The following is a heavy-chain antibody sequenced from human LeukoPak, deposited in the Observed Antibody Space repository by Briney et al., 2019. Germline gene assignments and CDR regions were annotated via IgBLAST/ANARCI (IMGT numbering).Heavy chain of an antibody. D-gene: IGHD3-3*01. Sequence: GGSLRPSCAASGFTFNTYTMNWVRQAPGKGLEWVSYISSSSSTIYYADSVKGRFTVSRDNAKNSLYLQMNSLRAEDTAVYYCARGGRTGRSITIFGVVIASDAFDIWGQGTMVTVSS. J-gene: IGHJ3*02. V-gene: IGHV3-48*01. CDR2: ISSSSSTI. CDR3: ARGGRTGRSITIFGVVIASDAFDI. CDR1: GFTFNTYT.